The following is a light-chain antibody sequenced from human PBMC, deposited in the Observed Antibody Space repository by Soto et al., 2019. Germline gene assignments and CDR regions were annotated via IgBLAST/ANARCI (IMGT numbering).Light chain of an antibody. J-gene: IGKJ2*01. CDR2: AAS. Sequence: DLQMTQSPSSLSASVGDRVTITCRASQSISSYLNWYQQKPGKAPNLLIYAASSLQSGVPSRFSGSGSGTDFTLTISSLQPEDSATYYCQQSYSTPYTFGQGTKLEIK. V-gene: IGKV1-39*01. CDR1: QSISSY. CDR3: QQSYSTPYT.